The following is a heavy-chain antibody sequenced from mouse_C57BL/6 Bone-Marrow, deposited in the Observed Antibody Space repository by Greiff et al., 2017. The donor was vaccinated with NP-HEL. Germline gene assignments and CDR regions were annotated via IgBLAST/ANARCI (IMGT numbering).Heavy chain of an antibody. CDR2: ISSGSSTI. J-gene: IGHJ4*01. D-gene: IGHD4-1*02. CDR3: ARTNWLYYYAMDY. CDR1: GFTFSDYG. V-gene: IGHV5-17*01. Sequence: EVKVVESGGGLVKPGGSLKLSCAASGFTFSDYGMHWVRQAPEKGLEWVAYISSGSSTIYYADTVKGRFTISRDNAKNTLFLQMTSLRSEDTAMYYCARTNWLYYYAMDYWGQGTSVTVSS.